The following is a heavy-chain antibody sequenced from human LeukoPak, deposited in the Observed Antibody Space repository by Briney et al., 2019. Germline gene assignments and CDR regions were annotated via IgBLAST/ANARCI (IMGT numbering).Heavy chain of an antibody. Sequence: ASVKVSCKASGYTFTSYGIRWVRQAPGQGLEWMGWISAYNGNTNYAQKLQGRVTMTTDTSTSTAYMELRSLRSDDTAVYYCARDLEYCSSTSCYNREVDYWGQGTLVTVSS. CDR3: ARDLEYCSSTSCYNREVDY. D-gene: IGHD2-2*02. CDR2: ISAYNGNT. V-gene: IGHV1-18*01. J-gene: IGHJ4*02. CDR1: GYTFTSYG.